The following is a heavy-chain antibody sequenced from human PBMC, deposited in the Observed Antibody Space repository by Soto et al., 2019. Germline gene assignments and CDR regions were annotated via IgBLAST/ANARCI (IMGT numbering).Heavy chain of an antibody. CDR1: GFTFSSYA. Sequence: QVQLVESGGGMVQPGRSLRLSCAASGFTFSSYAMHWVRQAPGKGLEWVAVISYDGSNKYYADSVKGRFTISRDNSKNTLYLQMNSLRAEDTAVYYCARDQSSGWYGGGYWGQGTLVTVSS. D-gene: IGHD6-19*01. CDR3: ARDQSSGWYGGGY. CDR2: ISYDGSNK. V-gene: IGHV3-30-3*01. J-gene: IGHJ4*02.